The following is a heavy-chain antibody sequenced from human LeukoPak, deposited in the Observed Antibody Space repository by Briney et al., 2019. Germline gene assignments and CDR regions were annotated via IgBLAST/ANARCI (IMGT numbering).Heavy chain of an antibody. CDR1: GGSFSGYY. Sequence: SETLSLTSALYGGSFSGYYWGWIHHPPRKGREWIGEINHSGSTNYNPSLKSRVTISVDTSKNQFSLKLSSVTAANTAVYYCARGPLGYCSSTSCSRQYNWFDPWGQGTLVTVSS. J-gene: IGHJ5*02. V-gene: IGHV4-34*01. CDR3: ARGPLGYCSSTSCSRQYNWFDP. CDR2: INHSGST. D-gene: IGHD2-2*01.